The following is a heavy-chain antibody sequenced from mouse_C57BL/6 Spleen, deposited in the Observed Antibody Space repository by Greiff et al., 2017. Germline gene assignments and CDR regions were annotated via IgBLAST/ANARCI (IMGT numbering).Heavy chain of an antibody. CDR2: ISSGSSTI. CDR1: GFTFSDYG. J-gene: IGHJ3*01. CDR3: ADLPWFAY. V-gene: IGHV5-17*01. Sequence: EVMLVESGGGLVKPGGSLKLSCAASGFTFSDYGMHWVRQAPEKGLEWVAYISSGSSTIYYADTVKGRFTISRDNAKNTLFLQMTSLRSEYTAMYYCADLPWFAYWGQGTLVTVSA.